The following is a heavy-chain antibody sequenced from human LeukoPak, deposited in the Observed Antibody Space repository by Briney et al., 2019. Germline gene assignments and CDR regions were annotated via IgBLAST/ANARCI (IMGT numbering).Heavy chain of an antibody. V-gene: IGHV4-59*11. CDR1: GDSISSHY. CDR3: ARTARLFDY. Sequence: PSETLSLTCTVPGDSISSHYWSWIRQPPGKGLESIGYVYYSGIPNYNPSLKSRVTISVDTSKNQLSLKLTSVTTADTAVYYCARTARLFDYWGQGTQVTVSS. J-gene: IGHJ4*02. CDR2: VYYSGIP. D-gene: IGHD4-11*01.